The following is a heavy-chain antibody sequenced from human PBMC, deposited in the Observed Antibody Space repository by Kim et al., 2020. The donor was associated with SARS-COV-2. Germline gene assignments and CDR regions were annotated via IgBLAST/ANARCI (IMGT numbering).Heavy chain of an antibody. CDR1: AFSFSNYG. CDR2: ISGSGGST. D-gene: IGHD1-26*01. Sequence: GGSLRLSCAASAFSFSNYGMTWVRQAPGKGLEWVSLISGSGGSTYYAASVKGRFSISRDNSQNTLYLQMNILRDEDTAVYYCAKRTSGSSGFYHWGQGTLVTVSS. J-gene: IGHJ4*02. V-gene: IGHV3-23*01. CDR3: AKRTSGSSGFYH.